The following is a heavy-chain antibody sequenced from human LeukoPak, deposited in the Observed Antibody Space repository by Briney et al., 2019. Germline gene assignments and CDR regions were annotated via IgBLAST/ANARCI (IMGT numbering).Heavy chain of an antibody. Sequence: GGSLRLSCAASGFTFSSYAMSWVRQAPGKGLEWVSAISGSGGSTYYADSVKGRFTISRDNAKNSLYLQMNSLRAEDTAVYYCAKEIGDYGDYLNYFDYWGQGTLVTVSS. CDR2: ISGSGGST. CDR3: AKEIGDYGDYLNYFDY. J-gene: IGHJ4*02. V-gene: IGHV3-23*01. D-gene: IGHD4-17*01. CDR1: GFTFSSYA.